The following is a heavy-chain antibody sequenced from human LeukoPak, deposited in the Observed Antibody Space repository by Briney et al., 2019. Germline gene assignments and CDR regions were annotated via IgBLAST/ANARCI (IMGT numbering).Heavy chain of an antibody. D-gene: IGHD3-22*01. CDR3: ARSRNYDSSGYNPTHYFDS. J-gene: IGHJ4*02. Sequence: SETLSLTCSVSGGSIIGSYWTWIRQSPGKGLEWIGYMYNTVDMNYNPSLQSRVTISVDMSKNHVSLRLNSVTAADTAIYYCARSRNYDSSGYNPTHYFDSWGQGALVTVSS. CDR1: GGSIIGSY. CDR2: MYNTVDM. V-gene: IGHV4-59*01.